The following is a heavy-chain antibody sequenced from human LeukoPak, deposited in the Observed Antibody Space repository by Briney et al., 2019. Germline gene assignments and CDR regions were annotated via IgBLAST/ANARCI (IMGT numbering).Heavy chain of an antibody. CDR1: GYSFTGYW. CDR3: ARWGRGYDILTGPKGDY. D-gene: IGHD3-9*01. Sequence: GESLRISCKGSGYSFTGYWISWVRQMPGKGLEWMGRIDPSDSYTNYSPSFQGHVTISADKSISTAYLQWSSLKASDTAMYYCARWGRGYDILTGPKGDYWGQGTLVTVSS. J-gene: IGHJ4*02. CDR2: IDPSDSYT. V-gene: IGHV5-10-1*01.